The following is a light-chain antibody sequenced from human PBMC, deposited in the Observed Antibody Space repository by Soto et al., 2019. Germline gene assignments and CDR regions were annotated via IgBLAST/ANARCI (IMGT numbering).Light chain of an antibody. V-gene: IGKV3-20*01. CDR2: NAS. CDR1: QTISKY. Sequence: EIVVTQSPAALSLPPGERATIFCKTSQTISKYLVWYQQKPGQAPRLLINNASNRATGIPARFSGSGSGTDFTLTISRLGPEDFAVYYCQQYGNSPITFGQGTRLEIK. CDR3: QQYGNSPIT. J-gene: IGKJ5*01.